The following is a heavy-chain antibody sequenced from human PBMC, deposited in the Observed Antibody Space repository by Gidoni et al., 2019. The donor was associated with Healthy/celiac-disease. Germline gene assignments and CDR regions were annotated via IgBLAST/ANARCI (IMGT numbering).Heavy chain of an antibody. V-gene: IGHV3-30*18. D-gene: IGHD3-3*01. CDR3: AKSGYYDFWSGFDDDGFNI. CDR2: ISYDGNNK. J-gene: IGHJ3*02. CDR1: GFTFSMFD. Sequence: QVQLVESGGGVVQPGRSLRLSCTASGFTFSMFDINWVRQAPGKGLEWVAVISYDGNNKYYADSVKGRFTISRDKSKNTVYLQMNSLRAEDTAVYYCAKSGYYDFWSGFDDDGFNIWGQGTMVIVSS.